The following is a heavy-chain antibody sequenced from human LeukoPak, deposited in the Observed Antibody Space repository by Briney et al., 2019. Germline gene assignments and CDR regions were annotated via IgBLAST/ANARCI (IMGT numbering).Heavy chain of an antibody. CDR2: IYHSGST. CDR1: GYSISSGYY. D-gene: IGHD4-23*01. V-gene: IGHV4-38-2*02. Sequence: SETLSLTCAVSGYSISSGYYWGWIRQPPGKGLEWIGSIYHSGSTYYNPSLKSRVTISVDTSKNQFSLKLSSVTAADTAVYYCAREATVVNFDYWGQGTLVTVSS. J-gene: IGHJ4*02. CDR3: AREATVVNFDY.